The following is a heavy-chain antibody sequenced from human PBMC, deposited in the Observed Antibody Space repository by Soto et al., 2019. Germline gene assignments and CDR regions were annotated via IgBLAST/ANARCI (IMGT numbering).Heavy chain of an antibody. CDR3: ARDSSYNYYGMDV. D-gene: IGHD3-22*01. CDR1: GYALTTYG. V-gene: IGHV1-18*01. Sequence: GASVKVSCKASGYALTTYGLSWVRQAPGQGLEWMGWISGYNGNTNYAQKLQGRVTMTTDTSTSTAYMELRSLRSDDTAVYYCARDSSYNYYGMDVWGQGTTVTVSS. J-gene: IGHJ6*02. CDR2: ISGYNGNT.